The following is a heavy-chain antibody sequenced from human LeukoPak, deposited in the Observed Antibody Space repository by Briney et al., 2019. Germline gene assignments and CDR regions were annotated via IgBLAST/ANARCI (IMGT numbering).Heavy chain of an antibody. J-gene: IGHJ6*03. CDR3: ARDAAAAGTSTRQYYYYYMDV. V-gene: IGHV1-69*13. Sequence: SVKVSCKASGGTFSSYAISWVRQAPGQGLEWMGGIIPIFGTANYAQKFQGRVTITADESTSTAYMELSSLRSEDTAVYYCARDAAAAGTSTRQYYYYYMDVWGKGTTVTISS. CDR1: GGTFSSYA. CDR2: IIPIFGTA. D-gene: IGHD6-13*01.